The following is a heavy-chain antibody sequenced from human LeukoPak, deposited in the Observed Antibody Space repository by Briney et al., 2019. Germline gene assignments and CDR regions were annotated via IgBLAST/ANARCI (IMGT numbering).Heavy chain of an antibody. Sequence: PGGSLRLSCAASGIPFSSYGMHWVRQAPGKGLEWVAVIWYDGSKKYYADFVKGRFTISRDNSENTLSLQMSSLRVEDTAVYYCARWNQGHGLDVWGQGTTATVSS. CDR1: GIPFSSYG. V-gene: IGHV3-33*01. CDR2: IWYDGSKK. J-gene: IGHJ6*02. D-gene: IGHD4-23*01. CDR3: ARWNQGHGLDV.